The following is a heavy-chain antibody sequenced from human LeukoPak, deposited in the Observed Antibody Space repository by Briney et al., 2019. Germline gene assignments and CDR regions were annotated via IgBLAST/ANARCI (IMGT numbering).Heavy chain of an antibody. V-gene: IGHV4-39*01. CDR1: GGSISSSSYY. CDR3: ARRAITWDAFDI. D-gene: IGHD3-16*01. CDR2: IYYSGST. Sequence: SETLSLTCTVSGGSISSSSYYWGWIRQPPGKGLEWIGNIYYSGSTYYDPSLKSRVTISVDTSKNQFSLKLSSVTAADTAVYYCARRAITWDAFDIWGQGTMVTVSS. J-gene: IGHJ3*02.